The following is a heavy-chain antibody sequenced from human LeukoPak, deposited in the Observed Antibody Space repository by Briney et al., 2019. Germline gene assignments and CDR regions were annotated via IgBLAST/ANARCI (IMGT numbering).Heavy chain of an antibody. V-gene: IGHV1-18*01. D-gene: IGHD5-12*01. CDR2: ISAYNGNT. Sequence: AASVKVSCKASGYTFTSYGISWVRPAPGQGLEWMGWISAYNGNTNYAQKLQGRVTMTTDTSTSTAYMELRSLRSDDTAVYYCASKGRRHSGYDLTLPVLFDYWGQGTLVTVSS. CDR1: GYTFTSYG. J-gene: IGHJ4*02. CDR3: ASKGRRHSGYDLTLPVLFDY.